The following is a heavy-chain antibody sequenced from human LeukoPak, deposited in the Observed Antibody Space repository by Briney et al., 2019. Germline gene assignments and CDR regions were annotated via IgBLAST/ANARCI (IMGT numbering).Heavy chain of an antibody. CDR1: GYTFTSYG. J-gene: IGHJ4*02. V-gene: IGHV1-18*01. D-gene: IGHD2-2*01. CDR3: ARNPSRYCSSTSCHFDY. Sequence: VKVTCKASGYTFTSYGISWVRQAPGQGLEWMGWISAYNGNTNYAQKLQGRVTMTTDTSTSTAYMELRSLRSDDTAVYYCARNPSRYCSSTSCHFDYWGQGTLVTVSS. CDR2: ISAYNGNT.